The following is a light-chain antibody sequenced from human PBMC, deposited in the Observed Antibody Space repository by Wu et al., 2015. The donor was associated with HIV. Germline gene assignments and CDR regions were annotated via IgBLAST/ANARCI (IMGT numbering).Light chain of an antibody. CDR2: GAS. CDR3: QHYGNSLWT. Sequence: IVLTQSPGTLSLSSGERATLSCRASQSASSSYLAWYQQKPGQAPRLLIYGASSRATGIPDRFSGSGSGTDFTLTISRLEPEDFAVYYCQHYGNSLWTFGQGTKVEMK. J-gene: IGKJ1*01. V-gene: IGKV3-20*01. CDR1: QSASSSY.